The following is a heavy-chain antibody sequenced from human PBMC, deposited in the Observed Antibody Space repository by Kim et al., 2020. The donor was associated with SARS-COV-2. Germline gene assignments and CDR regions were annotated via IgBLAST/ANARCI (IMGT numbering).Heavy chain of an antibody. V-gene: IGHV3-23*01. D-gene: IGHD3-10*02. CDR1: GFTFNNYA. CDR3: AKDILFGARGWLDS. Sequence: GGSLRLSCAASGFTFNNYAMSWVRQAPGKGLEWVSAISASGGSTYYADSMRGRFTISRDNSKNTLFLQMNSLRGEDTAIFYCAKDILFGARGWLDSWGQGTRIIVSS. CDR2: ISASGGST. J-gene: IGHJ5*01.